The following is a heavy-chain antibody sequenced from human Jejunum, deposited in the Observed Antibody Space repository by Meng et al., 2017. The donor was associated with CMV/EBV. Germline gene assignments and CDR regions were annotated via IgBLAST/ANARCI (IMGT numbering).Heavy chain of an antibody. V-gene: IGHV3-11*04. D-gene: IGHD6-6*01. CDR3: ARGPYHSTSSPYYYGMDV. CDR1: DFY. J-gene: IGHJ6*02. CDR2: VSSRVTTE. Sequence: DFYMGWIRPAPGKGLEWVSYVSSRVTTEYFVDSVKGRFTLSRDNAKNSLFLQMSSLRADDTAVYYCARGPYHSTSSPYYYGMDVWGQGTTVTVSS.